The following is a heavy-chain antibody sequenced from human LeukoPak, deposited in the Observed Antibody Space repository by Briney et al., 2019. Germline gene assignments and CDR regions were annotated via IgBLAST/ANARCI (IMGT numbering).Heavy chain of an antibody. V-gene: IGHV3-23*01. Sequence: GGSLRLSCAASGFPFSSYAMSWVRQAPGKGLEWVSAISDRGSSIYYADSVKGRFTISRDNSKNTLYLQMNSLRAEDTAVYYCAKDRRGAEDYWGQGTLVTVSS. CDR2: ISDRGSSI. D-gene: IGHD1-26*01. CDR3: AKDRRGAEDY. CDR1: GFPFSSYA. J-gene: IGHJ4*02.